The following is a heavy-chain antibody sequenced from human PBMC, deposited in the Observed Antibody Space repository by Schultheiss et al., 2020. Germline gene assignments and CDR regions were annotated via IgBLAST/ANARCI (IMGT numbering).Heavy chain of an antibody. Sequence: GSLRLSCSVSGGSISSYYWSWIRQPPGKGLEWIGYIYYSGSTNYSPSLKSRVTISVDTSKNQFSLKLSSVTAADTAVYYCATPQYCSGGSCYGMDVWGQGTTVTVSS. CDR3: ATPQYCSGGSCYGMDV. V-gene: IGHV4-59*12. J-gene: IGHJ6*02. CDR1: GGSISSYY. D-gene: IGHD2-15*01. CDR2: IYYSGST.